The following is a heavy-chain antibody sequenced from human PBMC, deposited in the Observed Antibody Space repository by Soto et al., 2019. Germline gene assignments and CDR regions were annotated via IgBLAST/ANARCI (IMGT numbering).Heavy chain of an antibody. V-gene: IGHV1-69*12. D-gene: IGHD4-4*01. CDR1: GGTFSSYA. J-gene: IGHJ4*02. CDR3: ARDGGVYDYSPFDY. Sequence: QVQLVQSGAEVKKPGSSVKVSCKASGGTFSSYAISWVRQAPGQGLEWMGGIIPIFGTADYAQKFQGRVTITAHESTSAAEMELSSLRSEDTAVYYCARDGGVYDYSPFDYWGQGTLVTVSS. CDR2: IIPIFGTA.